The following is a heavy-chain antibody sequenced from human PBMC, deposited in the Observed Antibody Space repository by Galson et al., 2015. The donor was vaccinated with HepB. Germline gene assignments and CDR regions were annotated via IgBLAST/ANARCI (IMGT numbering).Heavy chain of an antibody. V-gene: IGHV3-30*18. Sequence: SLRLSCAASGFTFSTYGMHWVRQVPGKGLEWVAVISYHGAYTYYGDSVKGRFTISRDNSKNTLYLQMNGVRAEDAAVYYCAKDPTSEKSYLDYWGQGTLVTVSS. J-gene: IGHJ4*02. D-gene: IGHD1-26*01. CDR1: GFTFSTYG. CDR3: AKDPTSEKSYLDY. CDR2: ISYHGAYT.